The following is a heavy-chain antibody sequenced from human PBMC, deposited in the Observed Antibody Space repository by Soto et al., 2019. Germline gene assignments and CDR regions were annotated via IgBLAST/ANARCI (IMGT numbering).Heavy chain of an antibody. V-gene: IGHV4-59*01. J-gene: IGHJ4*02. D-gene: IGHD3-16*01. CDR1: GGSIKDYY. CDR2: IYYGGST. CDR3: ASQSDYDGYFFDY. Sequence: SETLSLTCTVSGGSIKDYYWSWIRQPPGKGLEWIAYIYYGGSTNYNPSLKSRVTISVDTSKNQSSLKLRSVTSADTTVYYCASQSDYDGYFFDYWGQGTLVTVSS.